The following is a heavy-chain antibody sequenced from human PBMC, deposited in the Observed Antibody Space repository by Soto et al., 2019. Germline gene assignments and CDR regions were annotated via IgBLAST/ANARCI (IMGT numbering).Heavy chain of an antibody. V-gene: IGHV3-48*04. CDR2: IFVSSTTI. CDR3: ARDKDWAFDY. J-gene: IGHJ4*02. Sequence: EVQLVESGGGLVQPGGSLRLSCVAARFSFSSYSLVWVRQAPGKGLEWIAYIFVSSTTIHYADSVKGRFTVSRDNTQNSLFLLMNSLIAEDTAIYYCARDKDWAFDYWGQGTQVIVSS. D-gene: IGHD3-9*01. CDR1: RFSFSSYS.